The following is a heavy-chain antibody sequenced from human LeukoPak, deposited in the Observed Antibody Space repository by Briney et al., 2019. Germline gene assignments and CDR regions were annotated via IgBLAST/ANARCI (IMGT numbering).Heavy chain of an antibody. V-gene: IGHV1-8*01. CDR1: GYSFSSYD. CDR2: MTPNMGNT. D-gene: IGHD5-12*01. CDR3: VRGSGYEFDL. Sequence: ASVKVSCKASGYSFSSYDINWVRQATGQGLEWMGWMTPNMGNTGYAQNFQGRVTMTRNTSISTAYMELSSLRSEDTAVYYCVRGSGYEFDLWGQGTLVTVSS. J-gene: IGHJ4*02.